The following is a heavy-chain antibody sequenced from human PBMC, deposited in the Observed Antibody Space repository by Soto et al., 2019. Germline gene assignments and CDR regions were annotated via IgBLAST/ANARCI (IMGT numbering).Heavy chain of an antibody. D-gene: IGHD3-22*01. V-gene: IGHV4-59*01. CDR1: GASISSYY. CDR3: ARENGYSAFDI. Sequence: SETLSLTCTVSGASISSYYWSWIRQPPGKGLEWIGYIYYTGSTNYNPSLKSRVTISVDTSKNQFSLKLSSVTAADTAVYYCARENGYSAFDIWGQGTMLTVSS. CDR2: IYYTGST. J-gene: IGHJ3*02.